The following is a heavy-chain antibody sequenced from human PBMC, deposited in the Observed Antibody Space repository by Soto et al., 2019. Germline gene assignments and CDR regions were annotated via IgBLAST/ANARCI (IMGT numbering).Heavy chain of an antibody. CDR1: GGSVSSGRYY. V-gene: IGHV4-39*01. CDR3: ARHFDCSGGSCYSEYFAVGNWFDP. J-gene: IGHJ5*02. D-gene: IGHD2-15*01. Sequence: QLQLQESGPGLVTPSETLSLACTVSGGSVSSGRYYWGWIRQPPGKGLEWIGSIYYSGSTYSNPSLKSRVTVSVDTSKNQFTLRLSSVTAADTAVYYCARHFDCSGGSCYSEYFAVGNWFDPWGQGTLVTVSS. CDR2: IYYSGST.